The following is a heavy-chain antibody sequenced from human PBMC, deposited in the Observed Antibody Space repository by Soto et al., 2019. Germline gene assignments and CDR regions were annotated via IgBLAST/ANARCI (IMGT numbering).Heavy chain of an antibody. CDR3: ARYYYDSSGYYFLDY. CDR1: GDSISTNSYS. J-gene: IGHJ4*02. V-gene: IGHV4-61*05. CDR2: IYYSGST. Sequence: SETLSLTCTVSGDSISTNSYSWGWIRQPPGQGLEWIGYIYYSGSTNYNPSLKSRVTISVDTSKNQFSLKLSSVTAADTAVYYCARYYYDSSGYYFLDYWGQGTLVTVSS. D-gene: IGHD3-22*01.